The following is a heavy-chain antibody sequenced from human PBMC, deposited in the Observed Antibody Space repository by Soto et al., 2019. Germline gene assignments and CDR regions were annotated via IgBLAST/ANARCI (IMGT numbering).Heavy chain of an antibody. CDR3: ATEKYGAGRVGVDT. J-gene: IGHJ5*02. Sequence: QVQLVQSGAEVKKPGSSLKVSCETSGGTSTIYTITWVRQAPGQGLQWMGRIVPTLRLTNYAQDFQGRLTLTADTSTSTAHMELISLTSDDTAVYYCATEKYGAGRVGVDTWGQGTLVTVSS. D-gene: IGHD1-26*01. CDR1: GGTSTIYT. V-gene: IGHV1-69*08. CDR2: IVPTLRLT.